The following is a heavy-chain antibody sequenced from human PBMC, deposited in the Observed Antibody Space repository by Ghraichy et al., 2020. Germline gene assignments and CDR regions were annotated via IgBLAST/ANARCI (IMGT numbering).Heavy chain of an antibody. CDR1: GFTFNNYW. D-gene: IGHD6-13*01. V-gene: IGHV3-74*01. Sequence: GGSLRLSCAASGFTFNNYWMHWVRQAPGKGLEGVSRINREGSESNYADSVKGRFTVSRDNAKNTVYLQMDSLRAEDTAVYYCAKDCPGREAAGSWGHETLVTVSS. CDR3: AKDCPGREAAGS. J-gene: IGHJ5*01. CDR2: INREGSES.